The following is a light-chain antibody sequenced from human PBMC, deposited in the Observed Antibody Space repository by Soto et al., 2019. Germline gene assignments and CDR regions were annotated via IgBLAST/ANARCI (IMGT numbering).Light chain of an antibody. V-gene: IGKV3-20*01. J-gene: IGKJ2*01. CDR2: GTS. CDR1: QSVSSSY. CDR3: QQYGSSPLYT. Sequence: EIVLTQSPGTLSLSPGERATLSCRASQSVSSSYLAWYQQKPGQAPRLLIYGTSSRATGIPDRFSGSGSGTDFTLTIGRLEPEDFAVYYCQQYGSSPLYTFGQGTNLEIK.